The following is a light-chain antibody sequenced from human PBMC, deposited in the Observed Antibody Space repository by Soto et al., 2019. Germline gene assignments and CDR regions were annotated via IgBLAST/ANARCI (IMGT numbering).Light chain of an antibody. Sequence: DIQMTQSPSSLSASVGDTVTITCRASQGISNYVAWYQQKPGKATKLLIYAASTLQSGVPSRVSGSGSGTDFTLTISSLQPEDVATYYCQKYNSAPLTFGQGTRLEI. CDR2: AAS. CDR3: QKYNSAPLT. J-gene: IGKJ5*01. V-gene: IGKV1-27*01. CDR1: QGISNY.